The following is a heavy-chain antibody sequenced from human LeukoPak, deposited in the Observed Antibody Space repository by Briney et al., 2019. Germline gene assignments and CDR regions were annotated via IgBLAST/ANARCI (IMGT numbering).Heavy chain of an antibody. D-gene: IGHD6-19*01. CDR3: ARVRYDSGWYDY. CDR1: GFTFSAYA. Sequence: GGSLRLSCSASGFTFSAYAMAWVRQAPGKGLECVSHITTGGSSTFHADSVKGRFTISRDNAKNSLYLQMNSLRGEDTAVYYCARVRYDSGWYDYWGQGALVIVSS. CDR2: ITTGGSST. J-gene: IGHJ4*02. V-gene: IGHV3-48*04.